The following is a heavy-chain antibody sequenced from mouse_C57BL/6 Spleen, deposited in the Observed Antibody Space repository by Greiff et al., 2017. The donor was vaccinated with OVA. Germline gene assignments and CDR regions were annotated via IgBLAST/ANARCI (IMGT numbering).Heavy chain of an antibody. V-gene: IGHV1-26*01. Sequence: EVQLQQSGPELVKPGASVKISCKASGYTFTDYYMNWVKQSHGKSLEWIGDINPNNGGTSYNQKFKGKATLTVDKSSSTAYMELRSLTSEDSAVYYCARSPVSLDSSGPFAYWGQGTLVTVSA. CDR2: INPNNGGT. J-gene: IGHJ3*01. D-gene: IGHD3-2*02. CDR1: GYTFTDYY. CDR3: ARSPVSLDSSGPFAY.